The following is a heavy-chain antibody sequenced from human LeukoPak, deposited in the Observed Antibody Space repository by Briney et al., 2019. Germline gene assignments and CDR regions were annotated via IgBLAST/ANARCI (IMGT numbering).Heavy chain of an antibody. CDR1: GFIFSTYG. Sequence: GGSLRLSCAASGFIFSTYGMRWVRQAPGKGLEWVSSISGSGGTTFYADSVKGRFTISRDNSKNTLYLQMNSLRAEDTAAYCCANAGPGYNSGSNYYYGMDVWGQGTTVTVS. CDR3: ANAGPGYNSGSNYYYGMDV. CDR2: ISGSGGTT. D-gene: IGHD6-19*01. J-gene: IGHJ6*02. V-gene: IGHV3-23*01.